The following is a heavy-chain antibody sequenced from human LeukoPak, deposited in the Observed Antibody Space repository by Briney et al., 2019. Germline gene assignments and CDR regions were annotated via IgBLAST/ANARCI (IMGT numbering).Heavy chain of an antibody. V-gene: IGHV3-30-3*01. CDR1: GFTFSSYA. D-gene: IGHD5-24*01. Sequence: GGSLRLSCAASGFTFSSYAMHWVPQSPGKGLEWVAVISYDGSNKYYADSVKGRFTISRDNSKNTLYLKMNSLRAEDRAVYYCAREDKGKRWIKIPTDNWFDPWGQGTLVTVSS. J-gene: IGHJ5*02. CDR2: ISYDGSNK. CDR3: AREDKGKRWIKIPTDNWFDP.